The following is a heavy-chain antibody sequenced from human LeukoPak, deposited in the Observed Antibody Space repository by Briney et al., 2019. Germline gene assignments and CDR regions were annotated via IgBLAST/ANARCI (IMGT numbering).Heavy chain of an antibody. CDR3: AELGITMIGGV. J-gene: IGHJ6*04. V-gene: IGHV3-7*01. Sequence: GGSLRLSCAASGFTFSSYWMSWVRQAPGKGLEWVANIEQDGSEKYHVDSVKGRFTISRDNAKNSLYLQMNSLGAEGTAVYYCAELGITMIGGVWGKGTTVTISS. CDR1: GFTFSSYW. D-gene: IGHD3-10*02. CDR2: IEQDGSEK.